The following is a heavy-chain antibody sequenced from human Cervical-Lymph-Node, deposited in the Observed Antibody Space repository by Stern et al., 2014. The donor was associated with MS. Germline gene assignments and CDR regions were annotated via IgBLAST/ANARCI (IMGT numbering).Heavy chain of an antibody. V-gene: IGHV5-51*01. CDR1: GYTFTSYW. CDR2: IFPGGSDI. J-gene: IGHJ4*02. Sequence: DVHLVQSGPEVKRPGESLKISCQASGYTFTSYWIGWVRQMPGKGREWSGIIFPGGSDIRYSPSFQGQVTISADKSSSTAYLQWNKLKASDTAIYYCARQRYFDYWGQGTLVTVSS. CDR3: ARQRYFDY.